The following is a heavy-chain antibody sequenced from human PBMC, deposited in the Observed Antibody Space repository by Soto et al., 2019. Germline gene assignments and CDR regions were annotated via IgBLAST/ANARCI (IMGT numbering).Heavy chain of an antibody. J-gene: IGHJ5*02. Sequence: ASVKVSCKASGYTFTSYDINWVRQATGQGLEWMGWMNPNSGNTGYAQKFQGRVTMTRDTSASTAYMELSSLRSEDTAVYYCARDRYQFATWFDPWGQGTLVTVSS. CDR3: ARDRYQFATWFDP. D-gene: IGHD3-16*02. V-gene: IGHV1-8*01. CDR2: MNPNSGNT. CDR1: GYTFTSYD.